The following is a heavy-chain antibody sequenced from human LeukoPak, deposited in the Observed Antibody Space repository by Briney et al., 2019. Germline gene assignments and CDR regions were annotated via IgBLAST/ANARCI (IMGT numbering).Heavy chain of an antibody. D-gene: IGHD2-21*01. J-gene: IGHJ4*01. Sequence: GGSLRLSRTASGFTFSNAWMSWVRQAPGKGLEWVGRIKGKTDGAAADYAAPVKGRFSISTDDSRDTLYLQMRGLKTEDTAVYYCITEHNWGHGTLVTVSS. CDR3: ITEHN. CDR2: IKGKTDGAAA. V-gene: IGHV3-15*01. CDR1: GFTFSNAW.